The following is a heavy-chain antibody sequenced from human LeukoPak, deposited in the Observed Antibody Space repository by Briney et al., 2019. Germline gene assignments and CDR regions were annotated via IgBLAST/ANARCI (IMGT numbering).Heavy chain of an antibody. V-gene: IGHV3-23*01. CDR3: AKWGDYDVLTGYYVSDY. J-gene: IGHJ4*02. CDR1: EFTFSNYA. Sequence: QPGGSLRLSCAASEFTFSNYAVSWVRQAPGKGLDWVSAITGSGGNTYYADSVKGRFTISRDNSKNTLYLQMNSLRAEDTAVYYCAKWGDYDVLTGYYVSDYWGQGALVTVSS. D-gene: IGHD3-9*01. CDR2: ITGSGGNT.